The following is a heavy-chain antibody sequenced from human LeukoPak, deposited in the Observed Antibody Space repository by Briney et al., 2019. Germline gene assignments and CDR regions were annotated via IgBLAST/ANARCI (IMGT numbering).Heavy chain of an antibody. J-gene: IGHJ4*02. CDR2: MNPNSGNT. CDR3: ARGRIAAAGPPDY. D-gene: IGHD6-13*01. CDR1: GYTFTSYD. V-gene: IGHV1-8*01. Sequence: ASVKVSCKASGYTFTSYDISWVRQATGQGLEWMGWMNPNSGNTGYAQKFQGRVTMTRNTSTSTAYMELSSLRSEDTAVYYCARGRIAAAGPPDYWGQGTLVTVSS.